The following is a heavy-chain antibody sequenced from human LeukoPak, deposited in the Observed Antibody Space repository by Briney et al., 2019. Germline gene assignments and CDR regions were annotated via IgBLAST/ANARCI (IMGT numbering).Heavy chain of an antibody. J-gene: IGHJ3*02. CDR3: ARDCSGGSCYGAFDI. CDR2: IYYSGST. Sequence: SQTLSLTCTVSGGSISSGGYYWSWIRQHPGKGLEWIGYIYYSGSTYYNPSLKSRITISVDTSENRFSLKLSSVTATDTAVYYCARDCSGGSCYGAFDIWGQGTMVTVSS. D-gene: IGHD2-15*01. V-gene: IGHV4-30-4*08. CDR1: GGSISSGGYY.